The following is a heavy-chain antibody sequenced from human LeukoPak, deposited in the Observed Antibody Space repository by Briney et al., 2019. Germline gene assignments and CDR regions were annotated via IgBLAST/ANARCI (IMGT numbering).Heavy chain of an antibody. V-gene: IGHV1-2*02. Sequence: ASVKVSCKASGYTFTGYHLHWVRQAPGQGLEWMGWINAKTGDTNYVQNFQGRVTMTRDTSISTGYMEMSSLRSDDTAVYYCARVSDYGDSTAFDFWGQGTLVTVSS. J-gene: IGHJ4*02. D-gene: IGHD4-17*01. CDR3: ARVSDYGDSTAFDF. CDR2: INAKTGDT. CDR1: GYTFTGYH.